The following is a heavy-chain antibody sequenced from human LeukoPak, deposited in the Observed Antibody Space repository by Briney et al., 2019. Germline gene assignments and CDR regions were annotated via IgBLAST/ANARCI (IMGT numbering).Heavy chain of an antibody. V-gene: IGHV3-30*03. Sequence: PGRSLRLSCAASGFTFSSYGMHWVRQAPGKGLEWVAVISYDGSNKYYADSVKGRFTISRDNSKNTLYLQMNSLRAEDTAVYYCAPGPRRGYSGYGPGVPFDYWGQGTLVTVSS. CDR2: ISYDGSNK. J-gene: IGHJ4*02. D-gene: IGHD5-12*01. CDR3: APGPRRGYSGYGPGVPFDY. CDR1: GFTFSSYG.